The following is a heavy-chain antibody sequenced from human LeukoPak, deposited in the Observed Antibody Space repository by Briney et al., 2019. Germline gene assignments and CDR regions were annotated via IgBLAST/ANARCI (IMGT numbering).Heavy chain of an antibody. CDR3: VKAQGGYSYFDY. D-gene: IGHD3-22*01. Sequence: GGSLRLSCAASGFTFRSSAMSWVCQAPGKGLEWVSGISGSGGSTFNADSVKGRFTISRDNSKNTLYLQMNSLRAEDTAVYYCVKAQGGYSYFDYWGQGTLVTVSS. CDR1: GFTFRSSA. J-gene: IGHJ4*02. CDR2: ISGSGGST. V-gene: IGHV3-23*01.